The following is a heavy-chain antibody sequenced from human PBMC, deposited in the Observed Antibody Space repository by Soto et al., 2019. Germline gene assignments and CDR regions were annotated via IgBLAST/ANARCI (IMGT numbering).Heavy chain of an antibody. J-gene: IGHJ4*02. V-gene: IGHV4-39*01. CDR3: ASRPSPYYYDSSGYYREDFDY. CDR2: IYYSGST. D-gene: IGHD3-22*01. CDR1: GGSISSSSYY. Sequence: SETLSLTCTVSGGSISSSSYYWGWIRQPPGKGLEWIGSIYYSGSTYYNPSLKSRVTISVDTSKNQFSLKLSSVTAADTAVYYCASRPSPYYYDSSGYYREDFDYWGQGTLVTVSS.